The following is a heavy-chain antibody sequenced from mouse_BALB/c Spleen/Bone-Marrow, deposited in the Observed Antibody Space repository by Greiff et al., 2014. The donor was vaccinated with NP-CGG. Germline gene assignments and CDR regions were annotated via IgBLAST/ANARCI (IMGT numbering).Heavy chain of an antibody. CDR1: GYTFTSYV. D-gene: IGHD2-4*01. J-gene: IGHJ4*01. CDR2: INPYNDGT. CDR3: ARGVYYDYDEGALDD. Sequence: EVQLQQSGPELVKPGASVKMSCKASGYTFTSYVMHWVKQTPGQGLDWIGYINPYNDGTKYNEKFKGKATLTTDKSSSTAYMELSSLTSEDSAVYYCARGVYYDYDEGALDDWGQGTSVTVSS. V-gene: IGHV1-14*01.